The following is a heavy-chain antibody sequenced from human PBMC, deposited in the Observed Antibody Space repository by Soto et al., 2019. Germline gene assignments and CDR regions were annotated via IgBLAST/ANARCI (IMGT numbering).Heavy chain of an antibody. CDR3: ASVVVVVAAPTPGYFDY. Sequence: QLQLQESGPGLVKPSETLSLTCTVSGGSISSSSYYWGWIRQPPGKGLEWIGSIYYSGSTYYNPSLKSRVTISVDTSKNQLSLKLSSVTAADTAVYYCASVVVVVAAPTPGYFDYWGQGTLVTVSS. V-gene: IGHV4-39*01. J-gene: IGHJ4*02. D-gene: IGHD2-15*01. CDR1: GGSISSSSYY. CDR2: IYYSGST.